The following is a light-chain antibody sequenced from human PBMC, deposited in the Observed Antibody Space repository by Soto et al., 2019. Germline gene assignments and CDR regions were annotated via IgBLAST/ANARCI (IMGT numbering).Light chain of an antibody. CDR3: QQSNRFPFT. V-gene: IGKV1-12*02. CDR2: AVS. Sequence: DTHLTQSPSSVSASVGDRVTMTCRASDDVGGWLAWYQQQPGKAPKLLIFAVSTLHSGVPSRFSGTGSGTEFPLTVSNFQPEDFATYYCQQSNRFPFTFVPGTKVEVK. CDR1: DDVGGW. J-gene: IGKJ3*01.